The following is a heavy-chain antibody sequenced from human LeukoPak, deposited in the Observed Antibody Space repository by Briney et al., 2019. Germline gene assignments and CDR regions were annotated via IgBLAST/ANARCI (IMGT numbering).Heavy chain of an antibody. CDR1: GYTFTSYG. CDR3: ARVRMDDFWSGYYLEYYFDY. Sequence: GASVKVSCKASGYTFTSYGISWVRQAPGQGLEWMGWISAYNGNTNYAQKLQGRVTMTTDTSTSTAYMELRSLRSDDTAVYYCARVRMDDFWSGYYLEYYFDYWGQGTLATVSS. J-gene: IGHJ4*02. V-gene: IGHV1-18*01. D-gene: IGHD3-3*01. CDR2: ISAYNGNT.